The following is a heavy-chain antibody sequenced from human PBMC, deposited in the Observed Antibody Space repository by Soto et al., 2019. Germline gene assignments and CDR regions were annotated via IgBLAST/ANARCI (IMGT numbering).Heavy chain of an antibody. CDR3: ARTGIAAAGTAWFDP. CDR1: GFTFSSYG. Sequence: VQLVESGGGVVQPGRSLRLSCAASGFTFSSYGMHWVRQAPGKGLEWVAVIWYDGSNKYYADSVKGRFTISRDNSKSTLYLQMNSLRAEDTAVYYCARTGIAAAGTAWFDPWGQGTLVTVSS. J-gene: IGHJ5*02. D-gene: IGHD6-13*01. V-gene: IGHV3-33*01. CDR2: IWYDGSNK.